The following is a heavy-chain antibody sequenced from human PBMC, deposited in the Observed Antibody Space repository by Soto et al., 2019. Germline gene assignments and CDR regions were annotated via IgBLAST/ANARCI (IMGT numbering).Heavy chain of an antibody. CDR1: GYTFTSYG. Sequence: QVQLVQSGAEVKKPGASVKVSCKASGYTFTSYGISWVRQAPGQGLEWMGWISAYNGNTNYAQKLQGRVTMTTDTSTSTAYMGLKSLRSADTAVYYSATDIRYSSSDPSGDYCGHGTLVTVSS. V-gene: IGHV1-18*01. CDR3: ATDIRYSSSDPSGDY. J-gene: IGHJ4*01. CDR2: ISAYNGNT. D-gene: IGHD6-13*01.